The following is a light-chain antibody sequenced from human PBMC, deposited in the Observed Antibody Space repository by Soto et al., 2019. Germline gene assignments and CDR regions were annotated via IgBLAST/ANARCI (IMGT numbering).Light chain of an antibody. V-gene: IGLV2-23*03. Sequence: QSALTQPASVSGSPGQSITISCTGTSSDVGSYNLVSWYQQHPGKAPKLMIYEGSKRPSGVSNRFSGSKSGNTASLTISGLQAEDEADYYCCSYAGSINFVFGGGTKLTVL. CDR2: EGS. CDR1: SSDVGSYNL. CDR3: CSYAGSINFV. J-gene: IGLJ2*01.